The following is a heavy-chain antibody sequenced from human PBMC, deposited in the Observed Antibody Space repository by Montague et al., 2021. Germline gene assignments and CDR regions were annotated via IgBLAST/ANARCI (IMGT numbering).Heavy chain of an antibody. CDR3: VKDTRDYYPDF. Sequence: SLRLSCAASGFTFNNYVMNWVRQAPGKGLEWVSGINGNSINIDYADSVKGRFTISRDNAKNSLYLQMNSLRAEDTALYYCVKDTRDYYPDFWGQGILVTVSS. D-gene: IGHD3-3*01. V-gene: IGHV3-9*01. CDR1: GFTFNNYV. J-gene: IGHJ4*02. CDR2: INGNSINI.